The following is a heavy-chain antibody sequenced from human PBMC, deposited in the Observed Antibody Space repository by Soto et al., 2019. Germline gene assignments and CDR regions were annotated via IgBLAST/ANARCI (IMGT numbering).Heavy chain of an antibody. Sequence: KVSCKASGGTFSSYAISWVRQAPGQGLEWMGGIIPIFGTANYAQKFQGRVTITADESTSTAYMELSSLRCEDTAVYYCARNTVTTLSYYYYYGMDVWGQGSTVTVSS. J-gene: IGHJ6*02. CDR3: ARNTVTTLSYYYYYGMDV. CDR2: IIPIFGTA. CDR1: GGTFSSYA. V-gene: IGHV1-69*01. D-gene: IGHD4-4*01.